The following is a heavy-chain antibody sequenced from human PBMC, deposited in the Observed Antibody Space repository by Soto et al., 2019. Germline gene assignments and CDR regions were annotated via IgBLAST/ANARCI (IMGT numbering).Heavy chain of an antibody. CDR1: GGSISSWSYY. J-gene: IGHJ6*02. Sequence: QMQLQESGPGLVKPSETLSLTCTVSGGSISSWSYYWGWIRQPPGKGLEWIGSIDYSGNTYYDPSLQSRVTISDDTSKNRFSLKLSSVTAADTALYYCARRRTSYGLDVWGQGTTVTVSS. CDR2: IDYSGNT. V-gene: IGHV4-39*02. CDR3: ARRRTSYGLDV.